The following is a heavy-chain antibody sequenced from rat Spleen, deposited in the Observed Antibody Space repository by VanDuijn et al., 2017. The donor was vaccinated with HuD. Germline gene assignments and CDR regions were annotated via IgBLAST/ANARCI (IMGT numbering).Heavy chain of an antibody. D-gene: IGHD1-12*02. CDR2: ITYDVSTT. V-gene: IGHV5-20*01. CDR1: GFSFSDCD. Sequence: EVQLVESGGGLVQPGRSMLLSCAASGFSFSDCDMAWVRQAPTKGLEWVASITYDVSTTYYRDSVKGRLTVSRDNAENTVYLQMNSLRSEDTATYYGAKDPDDGSYWDWYFDFWGPGTMVTVSS. J-gene: IGHJ1*01. CDR3: AKDPDDGSYWDWYFDF.